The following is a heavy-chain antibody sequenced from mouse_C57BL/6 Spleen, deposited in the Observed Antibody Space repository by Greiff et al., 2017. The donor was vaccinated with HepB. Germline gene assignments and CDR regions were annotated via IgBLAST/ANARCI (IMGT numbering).Heavy chain of an antibody. D-gene: IGHD1-1*01. V-gene: IGHV1-82*01. CDR2: IYPGDGDT. CDR3: ARSGWIITTVPWFAY. Sequence: QVQLQQSGPELVKPGASVKISCKASGYAFSSSWMNWVKQRPGKGLEWIGRIYPGDGDTNYNGKFKGKATLTADKSSSTAYMQLSSLTSEDSAVYFCARSGWIITTVPWFAYWGQGTLVTVSA. CDR1: GYAFSSSW. J-gene: IGHJ3*01.